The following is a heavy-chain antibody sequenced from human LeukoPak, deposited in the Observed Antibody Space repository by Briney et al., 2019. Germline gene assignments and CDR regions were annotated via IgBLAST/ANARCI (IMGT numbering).Heavy chain of an antibody. CDR2: IYYSGST. CDR1: GFTFSSYA. CDR3: ARRAPYSYEWSTLDY. Sequence: GSLRLSCAASGFTFSSYAMSWIRQPPGKGLEWIGYIYYSGSTNYNPSLKSRVTISVDTSKNQFSLKLSSVTAADTAVYYCARRAPYSYEWSTLDYWGQGTLVTVSP. J-gene: IGHJ4*02. D-gene: IGHD5-18*01. V-gene: IGHV4-59*08.